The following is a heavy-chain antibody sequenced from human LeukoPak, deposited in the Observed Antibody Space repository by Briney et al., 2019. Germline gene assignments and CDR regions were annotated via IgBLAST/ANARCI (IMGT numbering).Heavy chain of an antibody. CDR3: NRILLDHLVFGH. CDR2: IRINSYGGTT. J-gene: IGHJ4*02. V-gene: IGHV3-49*04. Sequence: GGSLRLSCTASGFTFGVYGVSWVREAPGKGLEWVGFIRINSYGGTTEYAASVKGRFTVSRDDSKSIAYLQMNSLKSEDTAVYYCNRILLDHLVFGHWGQGTLVTVSS. D-gene: IGHD2-8*02. CDR1: GFTFGVYG.